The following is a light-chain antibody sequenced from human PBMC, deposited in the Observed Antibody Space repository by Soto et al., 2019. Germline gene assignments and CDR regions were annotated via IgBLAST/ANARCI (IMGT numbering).Light chain of an antibody. CDR1: SSDVGGYNY. J-gene: IGLJ3*02. Sequence: QSALTQPASVSGSPGQSITISCTGTSSDVGGYNYVSWYQQHPGKAPKLMIYXVSNRPSGVSNRFSGSKSGXTXXLTISGLQAEDEADYYCSSYTSSSTVFGGGTKLTVL. CDR3: SSYTSSSTV. V-gene: IGLV2-14*01. CDR2: XVS.